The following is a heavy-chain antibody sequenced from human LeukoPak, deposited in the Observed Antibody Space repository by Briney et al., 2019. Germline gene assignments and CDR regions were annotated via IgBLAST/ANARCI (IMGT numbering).Heavy chain of an antibody. V-gene: IGHV4-34*01. Sequence: SETLSLTCAVSGGSFSGYYWSWIRQPPGKGLEWIGEINHSGSTNYNPSLTSRVTISVDTSKNQFSLRLSSVTAADTAVYYCASAKPGLDSWGQGTLVTVSS. J-gene: IGHJ4*02. CDR2: INHSGST. D-gene: IGHD1-14*01. CDR1: GGSFSGYY. CDR3: ASAKPGLDS.